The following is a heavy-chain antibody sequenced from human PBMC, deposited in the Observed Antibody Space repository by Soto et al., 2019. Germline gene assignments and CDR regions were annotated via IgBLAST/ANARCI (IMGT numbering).Heavy chain of an antibody. CDR2: ISGSGGTA. CDR3: AKGRGQKWNFDY. CDR1: GLTFSRYA. V-gene: IGHV3-23*01. J-gene: IGHJ4*02. D-gene: IGHD3-10*01. Sequence: EVQLLESGGGSVQPGGSLRLSCVASGLTFSRYAMHWVRRPPGKGLEWVASISGSGGTAYYADSVKGRFSISRDSLVNTLYLQMNALGADDTDVYYCAKGRGQKWNFDYWGQGTLVTVSP.